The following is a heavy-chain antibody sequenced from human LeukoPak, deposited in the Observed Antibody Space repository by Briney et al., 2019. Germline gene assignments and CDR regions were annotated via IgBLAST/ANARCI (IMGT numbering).Heavy chain of an antibody. CDR1: GGSISSYY. Sequence: PSETLSLTCTVSGGSISSYYWSWIRQPPGKGLEWIGYIYYSGSTYYNPSLKSRVTISVDTSKNQFSLKLSSVTAADTAVYYCAGHIFYKMDGMNVWGQGTTVTVSS. D-gene: IGHD2/OR15-2a*01. CDR3: AGHIFYKMDGMNV. V-gene: IGHV4-59*08. CDR2: IYYSGST. J-gene: IGHJ6*02.